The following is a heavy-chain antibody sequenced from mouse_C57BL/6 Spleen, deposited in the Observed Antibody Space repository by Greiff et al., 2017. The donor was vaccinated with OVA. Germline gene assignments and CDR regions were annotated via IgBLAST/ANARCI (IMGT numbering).Heavy chain of an antibody. D-gene: IGHD3-2*02. CDR2: INPNNGGT. CDR3: ARGSSGPYYYAMDY. CDR1: GYTFTDYY. J-gene: IGHJ4*01. V-gene: IGHV1-26*01. Sequence: VQLQQSGPELVKPGASVKISCKASGYTFTDYYMNWVKQSHGKSLEWIGDINPNNGGTSYNQKFKGKATLTVDKSSSTAYMELRSLTSEDSAVYYCARGSSGPYYYAMDYWGQGTSVTVSS.